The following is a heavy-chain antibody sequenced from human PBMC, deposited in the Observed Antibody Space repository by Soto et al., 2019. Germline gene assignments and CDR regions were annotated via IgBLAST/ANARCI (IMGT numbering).Heavy chain of an antibody. J-gene: IGHJ4*02. Sequence: QLQLQESGPGLVKPSETLSLTCTVSGGSISSSSYYWGWIRQPPGKGLEWIGSIYYSGSTYYNPSLKSRVTISVDTSKNQFSLKLSSVTAADTAVYYCARCARSIAVAGPYYFDYWGQGTLVTVSS. D-gene: IGHD6-19*01. V-gene: IGHV4-39*01. CDR1: GGSISSSSYY. CDR2: IYYSGST. CDR3: ARCARSIAVAGPYYFDY.